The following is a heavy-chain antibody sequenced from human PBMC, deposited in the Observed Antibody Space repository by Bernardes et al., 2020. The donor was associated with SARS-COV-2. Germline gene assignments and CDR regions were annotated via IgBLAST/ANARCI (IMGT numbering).Heavy chain of an antibody. CDR3: ARGWRENSFDY. CDR2: ISSGGDTI. J-gene: IGHJ4*02. D-gene: IGHD2-15*01. V-gene: IGHV3-48*01. CDR1: GFIFTNYS. Sequence: GSLRLSCVGSGFIFTNYSMSWVRQAPGKGLEWLLFISSGGDTIHDADSVRGRFTVSRDDAKNSVYLQMNSLRAEDTAVYYCARGWRENSFDYWGQGALVTVSS.